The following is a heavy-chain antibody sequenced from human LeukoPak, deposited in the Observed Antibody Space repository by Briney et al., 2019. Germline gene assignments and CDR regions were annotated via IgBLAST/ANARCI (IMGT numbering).Heavy chain of an antibody. Sequence: GGSLRLSCAASGFTFDDYAMHWVRQAPGKGLEWVSGISWNSGSIGYGDSVKGRFTISRDNAKNSLYLQMNSLRAEDTAVYYCAKSTAWLVQKAIFDYWGQGTLVTVSS. D-gene: IGHD6-19*01. V-gene: IGHV3-9*01. J-gene: IGHJ4*02. CDR2: ISWNSGSI. CDR3: AKSTAWLVQKAIFDY. CDR1: GFTFDDYA.